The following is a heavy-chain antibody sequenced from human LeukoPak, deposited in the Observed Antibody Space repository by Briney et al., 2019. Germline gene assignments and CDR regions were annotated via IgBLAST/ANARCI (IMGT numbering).Heavy chain of an antibody. CDR3: AKDRITMVRGVPYYYGMDV. V-gene: IGHV3-9*01. CDR1: GFTFDDYA. J-gene: IGHJ6*02. Sequence: GRSLRLSCAASGFTFDDYAMHWVRQAPGKGLEWVSGISWNSGSIGYADSVKGRFTISRDNAKNSLYLQMNSLRAEDTALYYCAKDRITMVRGVPYYYGMDVWGQGTTVTVSS. D-gene: IGHD3-10*01. CDR2: ISWNSGSI.